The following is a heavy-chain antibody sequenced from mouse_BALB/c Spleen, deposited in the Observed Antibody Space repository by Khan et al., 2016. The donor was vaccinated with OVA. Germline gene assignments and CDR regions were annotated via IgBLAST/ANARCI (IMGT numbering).Heavy chain of an antibody. J-gene: IGHJ2*01. CDR2: ISYSGNP. D-gene: IGHD1-1*01. Sequence: EVQLQESGPGLVKPSQSLSLTCTVTGYSITTDYAWNWLRQFPGNKMEWMGFISYSGNPKYNQYLKSRISITRDTSKNQFFLQLKSVTTEDTARYYCARVYGGDFDYWGQGTTLTVSA. CDR3: ARVYGGDFDY. CDR1: GYSITTDYA. V-gene: IGHV3-2*02.